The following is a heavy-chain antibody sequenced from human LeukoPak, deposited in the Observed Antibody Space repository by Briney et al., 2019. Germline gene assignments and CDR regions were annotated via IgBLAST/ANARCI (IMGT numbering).Heavy chain of an antibody. D-gene: IGHD3-3*01. CDR1: GFTFSNYA. Sequence: TGGSLRLSCAASGFTFSNYAMTWVRQAPGKGLEWVSSISSSSSYIYYADSVKGRFTISRDNAKNSLYLQMNSLRAEDTAVYYCARSRITIFGLTTYYFDYWGQGTLVTVSS. J-gene: IGHJ4*02. V-gene: IGHV3-21*01. CDR2: ISSSSSYI. CDR3: ARSRITIFGLTTYYFDY.